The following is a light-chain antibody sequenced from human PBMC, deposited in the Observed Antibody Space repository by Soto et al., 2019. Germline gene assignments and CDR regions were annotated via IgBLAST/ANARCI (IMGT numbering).Light chain of an antibody. CDR1: ETVATN. J-gene: IGKJ1*01. Sequence: VMTQSPATLSVSPGERATLSCGASETVATNLAWYQQKPGQAPRHLISGASTRAVGISDRFRGSGSGTEFTLTISSLRSEDSATSYCQQYFEWPPMTFGQGTKVEI. V-gene: IGKV3-15*01. CDR3: QQYFEWPPMT. CDR2: GAS.